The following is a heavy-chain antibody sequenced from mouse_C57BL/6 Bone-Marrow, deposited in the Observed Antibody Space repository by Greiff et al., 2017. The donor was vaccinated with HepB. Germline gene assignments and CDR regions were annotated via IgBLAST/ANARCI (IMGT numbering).Heavy chain of an antibody. D-gene: IGHD2-3*01. CDR1: GFTFSDYG. V-gene: IGHV5-15*01. CDR2: ISNLAYSI. J-gene: IGHJ3*01. CDR3: ARVGYYGGFAY. Sequence: EVHLVESGGGLVQPGGSLKLSCAASGFTFSDYGMAWVRQAPRKGPEWVAFISNLAYSIYYADTVTGRFTISRANAKNTLYLEMSSLRSEDTAMYYCARVGYYGGFAYWGQGTLVTVSA.